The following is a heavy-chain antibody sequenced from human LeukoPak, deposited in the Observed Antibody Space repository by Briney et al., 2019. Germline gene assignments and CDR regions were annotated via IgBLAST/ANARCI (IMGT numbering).Heavy chain of an antibody. CDR1: GGSISSYY. CDR3: ARATSPSLSPFDY. V-gene: IGHV4-4*07. Sequence: PSETLSLTCTVSGGSISSYYWSWIRQPAGKGLEWIGRIYTSGSTNYNPSLKSRVSVDTSKNQFSLKLSSVTAADTAVYYCARATSPSLSPFDYWGQGTLVTVSS. D-gene: IGHD2-2*01. J-gene: IGHJ4*02. CDR2: IYTSGST.